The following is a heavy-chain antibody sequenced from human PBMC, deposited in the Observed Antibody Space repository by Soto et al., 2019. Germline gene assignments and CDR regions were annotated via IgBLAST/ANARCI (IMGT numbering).Heavy chain of an antibody. J-gene: IGHJ6*02. V-gene: IGHV3-11*01. CDR2: ISSSGNVI. D-gene: IGHD1-7*01. CDR1: GLIFSDYY. CDR3: ASTVIGTSHYYYGMDV. Sequence: QVQLVESGGGLGKPGGSLRLSCAASGLIFSDYYMSWIRQAPGKGLEWVSYISSSGNVIHYADSVKGRFTISRDNAKKSLYLEMNSLRVEDTALYYCASTVIGTSHYYYGMDVWGQGTTVTVSS.